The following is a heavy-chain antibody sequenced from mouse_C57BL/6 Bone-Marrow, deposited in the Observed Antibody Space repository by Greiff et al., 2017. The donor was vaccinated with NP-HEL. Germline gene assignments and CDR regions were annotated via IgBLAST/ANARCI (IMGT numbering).Heavy chain of an antibody. J-gene: IGHJ1*03. D-gene: IGHD2-2*01. CDR3: ARRSLLWLRRDWYFDV. CDR2: IYPGSGST. Sequence: QVHVKQPGAELVKPGASVKMSCKASGYTFTSYWITWVKQRPGQGLEWIGDIYPGSGSTNYNEKFKSKATLTVDTSSSTAYMQLSSLTSEDSAVYYCARRSLLWLRRDWYFDVWGTGTTVTVSS. CDR1: GYTFTSYW. V-gene: IGHV1-55*01.